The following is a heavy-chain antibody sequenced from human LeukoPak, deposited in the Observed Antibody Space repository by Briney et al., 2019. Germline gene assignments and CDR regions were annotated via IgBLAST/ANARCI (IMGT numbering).Heavy chain of an antibody. CDR1: GYSFTSYW. D-gene: IGHD4-23*01. J-gene: IGHJ3*02. V-gene: IGHV5-51*01. Sequence: GESLKISCKGSGYSFTSYWIGWVRQMPGKGLEWMGIIYPGDSDTRYSPFFQGQVTISADKSISTAYLQWSSLKASDTAMYYCARHGRGYGGNSGTAFDIWGQGTMVTVSS. CDR3: ARHGRGYGGNSGTAFDI. CDR2: IYPGDSDT.